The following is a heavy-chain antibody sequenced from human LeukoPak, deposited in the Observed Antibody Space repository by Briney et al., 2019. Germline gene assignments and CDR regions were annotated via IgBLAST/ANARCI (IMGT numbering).Heavy chain of an antibody. CDR3: AKVPHFYRLDYYFYGMDV. CDR1: GFTFSSYA. V-gene: IGHV3-30-3*01. Sequence: GGSLRLSCAASGFTFSSYAMHWVRQAPGKGLEWVAVISYDGSNKYYADSVKGRFTISRDNPKNTLSLQMNSLRAEDTAVYYCAKVPHFYRLDYYFYGMDVWGQGTTVTVSS. CDR2: ISYDGSNK. D-gene: IGHD2/OR15-2a*01. J-gene: IGHJ6*02.